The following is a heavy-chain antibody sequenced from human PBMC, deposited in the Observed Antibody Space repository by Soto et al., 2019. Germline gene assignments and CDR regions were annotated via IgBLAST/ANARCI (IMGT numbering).Heavy chain of an antibody. CDR2: IIPIFGTA. D-gene: IGHD3-22*01. J-gene: IGHJ4*02. CDR1: GGTFSSYA. Sequence: GASVKVSCKASGGTFSSYAISWVRQAPGQGLEWMGGIIPIFGTANYAQKFQGRVTITADKSTSTAYMELSSLRSEDTAVYYCARPHYDSNTFHSFFDYWGQGTLVTVSS. CDR3: ARPHYDSNTFHSFFDY. V-gene: IGHV1-69*06.